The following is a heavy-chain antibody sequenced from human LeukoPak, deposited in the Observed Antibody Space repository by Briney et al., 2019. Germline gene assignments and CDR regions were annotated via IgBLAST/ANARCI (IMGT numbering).Heavy chain of an antibody. CDR1: GFTFSSYG. Sequence: GGSLRLSCAASGFTFSSYGMHWVRQAPGKGLEWVAVIWYDGSNKYYADSVKGRFTISRDNSKNTLYLQMNSLRAEDTAVYYCARDQGDWNYLFDYWGQGTLVTVSS. J-gene: IGHJ4*02. CDR3: ARDQGDWNYLFDY. V-gene: IGHV3-33*01. CDR2: IWYDGSNK. D-gene: IGHD1-7*01.